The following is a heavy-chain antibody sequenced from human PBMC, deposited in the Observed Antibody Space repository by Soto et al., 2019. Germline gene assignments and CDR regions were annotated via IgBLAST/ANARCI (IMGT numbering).Heavy chain of an antibody. CDR2: INSDGSST. Sequence: GSLRLSCAASGFTFSRYWMHWARQAPGKGLVWVSRINSDGSSTSYADSVKGRFTISRDNDKNTLYLQMNSLRAEDTAVYYCARAALAVAGTNYYYGMDVRGQGTTVTVSS. CDR3: ARAALAVAGTNYYYGMDV. J-gene: IGHJ6*02. V-gene: IGHV3-74*01. CDR1: GFTFSRYW. D-gene: IGHD6-19*01.